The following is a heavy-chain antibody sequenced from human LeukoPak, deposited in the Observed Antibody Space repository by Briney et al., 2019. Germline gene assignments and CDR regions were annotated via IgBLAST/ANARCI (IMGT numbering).Heavy chain of an antibody. D-gene: IGHD3-10*01. CDR1: GGSISSSSYY. J-gene: IGHJ6*03. CDR3: ARHTSYYYGSESRNYYYYYMDV. V-gene: IGHV4-39*01. Sequence: SETLSLTCTVSGGSISSSSYYWGWIRQPPGKGLEWIGSIYYSGSTYYNPSLKSRVTISVDTSKNQFSLKLSSVTAADTAVYYCARHTSYYYGSESRNYYYYYMDVWGKGTTVTVSS. CDR2: IYYSGST.